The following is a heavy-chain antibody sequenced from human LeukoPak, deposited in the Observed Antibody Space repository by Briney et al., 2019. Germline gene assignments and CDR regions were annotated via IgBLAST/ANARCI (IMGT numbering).Heavy chain of an antibody. D-gene: IGHD2-2*01. CDR1: GFTFSSYA. Sequence: GGPLRLSCAASGFTFSSYAMHWVRQAPGKGLEWVAVISYDGSNKHYADSVKGRFTISRDNSKNTLYLQMNSLRAEDTAVYYCARDQTPWDIVVVPAGGDYWGQGTLVTVSS. J-gene: IGHJ4*02. CDR2: ISYDGSNK. V-gene: IGHV3-30-3*01. CDR3: ARDQTPWDIVVVPAGGDY.